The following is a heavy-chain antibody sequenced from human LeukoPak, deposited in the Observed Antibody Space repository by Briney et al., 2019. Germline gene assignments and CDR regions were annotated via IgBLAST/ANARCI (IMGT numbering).Heavy chain of an antibody. CDR1: GFTFGSYY. Sequence: PGGSLRLSCAASGFTFGSYYINWVRQAPGKGLEWVAAISAGGAVTVYADSVKGRFTISRDNSKNTLYLQMNSLRAEDTAVYYCAPRGAARNFDYWGQGTLVTVSS. J-gene: IGHJ4*02. D-gene: IGHD6-6*01. CDR2: ISAGGAVT. CDR3: APRGAARNFDY. V-gene: IGHV3-23*01.